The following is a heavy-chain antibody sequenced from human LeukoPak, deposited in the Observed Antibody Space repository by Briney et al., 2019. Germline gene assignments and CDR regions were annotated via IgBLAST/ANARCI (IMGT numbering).Heavy chain of an antibody. D-gene: IGHD3-22*01. V-gene: IGHV4-34*01. Sequence: SETLPLTCAVYGGSFSGYYWSWIRQPPGKGLEWIGEINHSGGTNYNPSLKSRATISLDTSKNHFSLKLSSVTAADTAVYYCARHYFDGSAHYPPGDFWGQGTLVTVSS. CDR2: INHSGGT. CDR3: ARHYFDGSAHYPPGDF. CDR1: GGSFSGYY. J-gene: IGHJ4*02.